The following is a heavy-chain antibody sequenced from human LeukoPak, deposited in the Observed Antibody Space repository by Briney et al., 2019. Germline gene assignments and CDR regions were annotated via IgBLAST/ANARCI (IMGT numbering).Heavy chain of an antibody. D-gene: IGHD2-21*02. V-gene: IGHV3-23*01. CDR2: ISYSSGSI. J-gene: IGHJ2*01. CDR1: GFTLSNYA. Sequence: GGSLRLSCAASGFTLSNYAMSWVRQAPGKGPEWVAGISYSSGSIYYSDSVKGRFTISRDNSKNTLYLQMNSLRADDMAVYYCAKDVLRLNYGYFDLWGRGTLVSVSS. CDR3: AKDVLRLNYGYFDL.